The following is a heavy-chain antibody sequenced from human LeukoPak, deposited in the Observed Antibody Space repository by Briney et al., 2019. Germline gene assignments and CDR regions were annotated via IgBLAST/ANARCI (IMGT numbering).Heavy chain of an antibody. D-gene: IGHD3-10*01. CDR3: ARGPERFGELL. J-gene: IGHJ4*02. CDR1: GYTFTAHF. Sequence: ASVKVSCKASGYTFTAHFFHWVRQAPGQGLEWMGWIIPNSGGTKYAQKFQGRVTMTRDTSISTAYMELSRLRSDDTAVYYCARGPERFGELLWGQGTLVTVSS. CDR2: IIPNSGGT. V-gene: IGHV1-2*02.